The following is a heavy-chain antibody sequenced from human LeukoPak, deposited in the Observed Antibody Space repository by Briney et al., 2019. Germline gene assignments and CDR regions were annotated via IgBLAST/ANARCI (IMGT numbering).Heavy chain of an antibody. J-gene: IGHJ5*02. CDR3: ARGTAAAEWFDP. D-gene: IGHD6-13*01. V-gene: IGHV4-59*01. Sequence: SETLSLTCSVSGGSISSYYWSWIRQPPGKGLEWIGYIYYSGNTNYNPSLKSRVTISVDTSKNQFSLKLSSVTAADTAVYYCARGTAAAEWFDPWGQGTLVTVSS. CDR1: GGSISSYY. CDR2: IYYSGNT.